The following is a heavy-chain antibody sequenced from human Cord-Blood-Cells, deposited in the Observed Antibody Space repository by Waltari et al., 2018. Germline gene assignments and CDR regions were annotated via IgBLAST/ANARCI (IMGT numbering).Heavy chain of an antibody. CDR1: GGSISSGSYY. Sequence: QVQLQESGPGLVKPSQTLSLTCTVSGGSISSGSYYWSWLRQPAGKGLEWIGYIYTSGSTNYNPSLKSRVTISVDTSKNQFSLKLSSVTAADTAVYYCARRIAAAGTIYYYGMDVWGQGTTVTVSS. J-gene: IGHJ6*02. CDR3: ARRIAAAGTIYYYGMDV. V-gene: IGHV4-61*09. CDR2: IYTSGST. D-gene: IGHD6-13*01.